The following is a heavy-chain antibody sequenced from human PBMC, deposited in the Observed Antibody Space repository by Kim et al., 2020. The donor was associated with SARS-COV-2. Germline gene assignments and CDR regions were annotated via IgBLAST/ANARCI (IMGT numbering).Heavy chain of an antibody. V-gene: IGHV4-59*01. J-gene: IGHJ4*02. Sequence: SETLSLICSVSGDSLSSYFWTWIRQPPGKRLEWIGTIYYSGSSGSPNYNPSLKSRVTILVDTSKNEISLWLTSVTAGDTAVYFCARGSPVPNFWGQGSLV. CDR1: GDSLSSYF. CDR2: IYYSGSSGSP. D-gene: IGHD3-10*01. CDR3: ARGSPVPNF.